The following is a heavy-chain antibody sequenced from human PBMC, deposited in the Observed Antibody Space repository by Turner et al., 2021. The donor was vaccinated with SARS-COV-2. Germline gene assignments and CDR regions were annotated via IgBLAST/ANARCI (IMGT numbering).Heavy chain of an antibody. Sequence: QVQLQEPGPGLVKPSETLSLTCTVSGDSISSYYWSWIRQPPGKGLEWIGYIYYSGSTNYNPSLKSRVTISVDTSKNQFSLKLTSVTAADTAVYYCARSGGWYFGYFDYWGQGTLVTVSS. CDR2: IYYSGST. V-gene: IGHV4-59*01. D-gene: IGHD6-19*01. J-gene: IGHJ4*02. CDR3: ARSGGWYFGYFDY. CDR1: GDSISSYY.